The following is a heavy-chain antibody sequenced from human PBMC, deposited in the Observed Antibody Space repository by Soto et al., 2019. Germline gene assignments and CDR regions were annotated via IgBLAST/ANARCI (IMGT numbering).Heavy chain of an antibody. CDR2: IQTGGAT. D-gene: IGHD5-12*01. V-gene: IGHV3-53*01. J-gene: IGHJ4*02. Sequence: QLVESGGGLFQAGGSTRLSCLAYGFAVSRYDMAWVRQAPGKGLEWASIIQTGGATYYTDSAQGRFTISRDNSRNTVYLQMSSLRAEDTGVYSCVRVLYDSGVVDFWGQGSPITVS. CDR3: VRVLYDSGVVDF. CDR1: GFAVSRYD.